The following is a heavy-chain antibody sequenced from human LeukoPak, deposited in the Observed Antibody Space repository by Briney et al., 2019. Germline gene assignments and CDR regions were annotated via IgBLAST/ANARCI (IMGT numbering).Heavy chain of an antibody. CDR1: GITFSNYA. V-gene: IGHV3-23*01. CDR3: AKCGGKYYDSSGYNRYLDY. D-gene: IGHD3-22*01. Sequence: PGGSLRLSCAASGITFSNYAMSWVRQAPGKGLEWVSAISGSGGSTYYADSVKGRFTISRDNSKNTLYLQMNSLRAEDTAVYYCAKCGGKYYDSSGYNRYLDYWGQGALVTVSS. CDR2: ISGSGGST. J-gene: IGHJ4*02.